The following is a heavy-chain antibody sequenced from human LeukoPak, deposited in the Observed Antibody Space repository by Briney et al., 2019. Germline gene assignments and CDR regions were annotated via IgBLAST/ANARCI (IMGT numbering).Heavy chain of an antibody. CDR1: GFTFSNAW. J-gene: IGHJ4*02. D-gene: IGHD1-26*01. Sequence: PGGSLRLSCAASGFTFSNAWMSWVRQAPGKGLEWVGLIKSKTDGGTTDYAAPVKGRFTISRDDSKNTLYLQMNSLKTEDTAVYYCTTDRGGSGSYYGDYWGQGTLVTVSS. CDR2: IKSKTDGGTT. V-gene: IGHV3-15*01. CDR3: TTDRGGSGSYYGDY.